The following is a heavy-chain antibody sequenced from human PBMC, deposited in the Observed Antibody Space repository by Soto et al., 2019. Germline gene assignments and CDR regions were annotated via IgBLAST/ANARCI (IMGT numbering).Heavy chain of an antibody. CDR1: GFTFSSYA. J-gene: IGHJ5*02. CDR3: AKGFRRIAARPNWFDP. CDR2: ISGSGGST. Sequence: EVPLLESGGGLVQPGGSLRLSCAASGFTFSSYAMSWVRQAPGKGLEWVSAISGSGGSTYYADSVKGRFTISRDNSKNTLYLQMNSLRAEDTAVYYCAKGFRRIAARPNWFDPWGQGTLVTVSS. V-gene: IGHV3-23*01. D-gene: IGHD6-6*01.